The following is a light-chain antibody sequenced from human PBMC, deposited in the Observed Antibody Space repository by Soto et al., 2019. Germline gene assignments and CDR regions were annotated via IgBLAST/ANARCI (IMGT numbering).Light chain of an antibody. CDR2: EVN. CDR1: SSDVGAYDY. CDR3: SSYAGNNNVV. V-gene: IGLV2-8*01. J-gene: IGLJ2*01. Sequence: QSVLTQPPSASGSPGQSVTISCTGTSSDVGAYDYVCWYQQHPGKAPKLMIYEVNKRPSGVPDRFSGSKSGNTASLTVSGLQSDDEADYFCSSYAGNNNVVFGGGTQLTVL.